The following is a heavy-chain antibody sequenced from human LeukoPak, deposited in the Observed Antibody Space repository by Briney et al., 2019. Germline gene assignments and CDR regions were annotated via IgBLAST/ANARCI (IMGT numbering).Heavy chain of an antibody. J-gene: IGHJ4*02. CDR3: AKGAQYDFWSGYTLEYFDV. D-gene: IGHD3-3*01. V-gene: IGHV3-23*01. Sequence: GGSLRLSCAASGFTFSSYAMNWVRQAPGKGLEWVTFISSSGSSTHYADSVKGRFTISRDNSNNTLYLQINSLRAEDTAAYYCAKGAQYDFWSGYTLEYFDVWGKGTLVTVSS. CDR1: GFTFSSYA. CDR2: ISSSGSST.